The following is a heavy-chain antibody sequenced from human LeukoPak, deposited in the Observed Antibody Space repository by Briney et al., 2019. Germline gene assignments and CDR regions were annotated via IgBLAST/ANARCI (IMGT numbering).Heavy chain of an antibody. J-gene: IGHJ4*02. CDR1: GFTFSTYG. V-gene: IGHV3-23*01. Sequence: GGSLRLSCAASGFTFSTYGMHWVRQAPGKGLEWVSSISNSGDSTYYADSVKGRFTISRDNSKNTLFLQMNSLRAEDTAVYYCAKPPTVTTWVFDQWGQGTLVTVSS. CDR3: AKPPTVTTWVFDQ. D-gene: IGHD4-17*01. CDR2: ISNSGDST.